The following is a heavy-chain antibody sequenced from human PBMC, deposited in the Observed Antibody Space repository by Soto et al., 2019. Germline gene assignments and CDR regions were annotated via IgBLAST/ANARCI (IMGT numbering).Heavy chain of an antibody. CDR1: SGSISSSNW. V-gene: IGHV4-4*02. CDR3: AGTYYDFWSGYYRLHNYYYYMDV. J-gene: IGHJ6*03. CDR2: IYHSGST. D-gene: IGHD3-3*01. Sequence: QVQLQESGPGLVKPSGTLSLTCAVSSGSISSSNWWSWVRQPPGKGLEWIGEIYHSGSTNYNPSLKSRVTISVDKSKNQFSLKLSSVTAADTAVYYCAGTYYDFWSGYYRLHNYYYYMDVWGKGTTVTVSS.